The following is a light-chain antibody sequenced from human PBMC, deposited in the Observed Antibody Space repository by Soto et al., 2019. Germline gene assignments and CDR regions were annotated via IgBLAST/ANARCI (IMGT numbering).Light chain of an antibody. CDR1: RSDVGGYNY. V-gene: IGLV2-8*01. CDR3: SSYAGSSYV. J-gene: IGLJ1*01. CDR2: EVS. Sequence: QSALTRPPSASGSPGQSVSISCTGTRSDVGGYNYVSWYQQHPGKAPKLMIYEVSKRPSGVPDRFSGSKSGNTASLTVSGLQAEDEADYYCSSYAGSSYVFGTGTKVTVL.